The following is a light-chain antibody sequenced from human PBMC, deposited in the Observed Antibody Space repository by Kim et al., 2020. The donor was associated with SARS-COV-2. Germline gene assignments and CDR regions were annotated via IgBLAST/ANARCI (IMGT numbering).Light chain of an antibody. CDR2: AAS. CDR1: QGISTW. CDR3: QQYSTYPYT. V-gene: IGKV1D-16*02. J-gene: IGKJ2*01. Sequence: SASVGDRVTIPSRARQGISTWLGWDQPKPGKAPKSLIYAASSLQSGVTSRFSGSGSGTDFTLTIRSLQPEDFATYYSQQYSTYPYTFGQGTKLEI.